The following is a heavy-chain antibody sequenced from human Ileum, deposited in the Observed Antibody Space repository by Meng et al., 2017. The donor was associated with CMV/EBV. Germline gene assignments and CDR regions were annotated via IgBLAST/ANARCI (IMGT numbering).Heavy chain of an antibody. CDR1: GFNFDDYG. D-gene: IGHD6-19*01. CDR3: ARGFMSRGWESPNGMDV. CDR2: VNWHGRST. Sequence: GESLKISCAASGFNFDDYGMTWVRQVPGKGLEWVSGVNWHGRSTGYADSARGRFTISRDNAKNSLYLQMNTLRAEDTAVYHCARGFMSRGWESPNGMDVWGQGTMVTVSS. V-gene: IGHV3-20*01. J-gene: IGHJ6*02.